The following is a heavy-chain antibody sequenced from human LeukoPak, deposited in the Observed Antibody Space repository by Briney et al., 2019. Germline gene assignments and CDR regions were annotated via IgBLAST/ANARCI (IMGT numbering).Heavy chain of an antibody. Sequence: SVKVSCKASGGTFSSYAISWVRQAPGQGLEWMGGIIPIFGTANYAQKFRGRVTITADESTSTAYMELSSLRSEDTAVYYCARDTRNTIFGVVIPNWFDPWGQGTLVTVCS. D-gene: IGHD3-3*01. CDR3: ARDTRNTIFGVVIPNWFDP. J-gene: IGHJ5*02. CDR2: IIPIFGTA. V-gene: IGHV1-69*01. CDR1: GGTFSSYA.